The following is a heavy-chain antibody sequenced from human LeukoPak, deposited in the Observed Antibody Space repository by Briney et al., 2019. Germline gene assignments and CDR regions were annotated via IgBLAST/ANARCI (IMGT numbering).Heavy chain of an antibody. CDR2: INPSGGST. CDR1: GYTFTSYY. V-gene: IGHV1-46*01. CDR3: ARDIGSLNWFDP. Sequence: ASVEVSCKASGYTFTSYYMHWVRQAPGQGLEWMGIINPSGGSTSYAQKFQGRVTMTRDTSTSTVYMELSSLRSEDTAVYYCARDIGSLNWFDPWGQGTLVTVSS. J-gene: IGHJ5*02. D-gene: IGHD2-15*01.